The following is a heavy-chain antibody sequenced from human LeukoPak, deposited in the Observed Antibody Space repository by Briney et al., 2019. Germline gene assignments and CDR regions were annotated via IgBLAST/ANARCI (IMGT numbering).Heavy chain of an antibody. D-gene: IGHD4-23*01. CDR1: GGSISSGDYY. V-gene: IGHV4-30-4*08. CDR2: INHSGST. CDR3: ARLHIYGGNSPYYFDY. J-gene: IGHJ4*02. Sequence: TSQTLSLTCTVSGGSISSGDYYWSWIRQPPGRGLEWIGEINHSGSTNYNPSLKSRVTISVDTSKNQFSLKLSSVTAADTAVYYCARLHIYGGNSPYYFDYWGQGTLVTVSS.